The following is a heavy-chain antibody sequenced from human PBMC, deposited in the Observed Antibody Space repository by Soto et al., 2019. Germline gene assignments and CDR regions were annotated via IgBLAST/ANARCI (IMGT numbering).Heavy chain of an antibody. V-gene: IGHV4-38-2*01. CDR3: TSVGHGSGIYYEYHFLGMDD. CDR1: GYSINSGHY. Sequence: PSETLSLTCAVSGYSINSGHYWGWIRQPPGKGLEWIGNVYRSGRTYYNPSLESRVTISLDMSKNQFSLNLGSVTAADTGVYYFTSVGHGSGIYYEYHFLGMDDWDQGTTATVSS. J-gene: IGHJ6*02. D-gene: IGHD3-22*01. CDR2: VYRSGRT.